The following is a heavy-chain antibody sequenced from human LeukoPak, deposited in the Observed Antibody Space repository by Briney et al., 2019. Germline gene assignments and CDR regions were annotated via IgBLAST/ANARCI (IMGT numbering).Heavy chain of an antibody. CDR1: GFTFSSYL. D-gene: IGHD2-2*01. Sequence: GGSLRLSCAASGFTFSSYLMSWVRQAPGKGLEWVANIKQDGSEKYYVDSVKGRFTISRDNAKNSLYLQMNSLRAEDTAVYYCARARGEYQLLWDYYCMDVWGKGTTVTVSS. J-gene: IGHJ6*03. CDR2: IKQDGSEK. V-gene: IGHV3-7*01. CDR3: ARARGEYQLLWDYYCMDV.